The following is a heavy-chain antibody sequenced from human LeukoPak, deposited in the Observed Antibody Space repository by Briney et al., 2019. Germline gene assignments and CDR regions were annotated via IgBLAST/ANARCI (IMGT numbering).Heavy chain of an antibody. Sequence: GGSLRLSCAASGFTFSSYTMSWVRQAPGKGLEWVSAISGSGGSTYYADSVKGRFTISRDNSKNTLYLQMNSLRAEDTAVYYCAKGIVGATTADCWGQGTLVTVSS. CDR1: GFTFSSYT. CDR2: ISGSGGST. CDR3: AKGIVGATTADC. J-gene: IGHJ4*02. D-gene: IGHD1-26*01. V-gene: IGHV3-23*01.